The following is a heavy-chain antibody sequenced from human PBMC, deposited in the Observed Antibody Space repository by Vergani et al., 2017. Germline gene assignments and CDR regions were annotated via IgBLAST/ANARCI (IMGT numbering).Heavy chain of an antibody. CDR3: AKCLARSYYYDSSGYPDAFDI. Sequence: EVQLLESGGGLVQPGGSLRLSCAASGFTFSSYAMSWVRQAPGKGLEWVSAISGSGGSTYYADSVKGRFTISRDHSKNTLYLQMNSLRAEDTAVYYCAKCLARSYYYDSSGYPDAFDIWGQGTMVTVSS. D-gene: IGHD3-22*01. J-gene: IGHJ3*02. V-gene: IGHV3-23*01. CDR1: GFTFSSYA. CDR2: ISGSGGST.